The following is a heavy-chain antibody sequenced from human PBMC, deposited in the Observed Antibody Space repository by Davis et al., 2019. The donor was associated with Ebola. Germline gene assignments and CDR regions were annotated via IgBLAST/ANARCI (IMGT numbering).Heavy chain of an antibody. CDR1: GGYISTYY. CDR3: AREGFNS. CDR2: IYYSGST. Sequence: SDTLSLTFTISGGYISTYYWRWIRQSPGKGLEWIGHIYYSGSTKYNPSLKSRVTISVDMSENQFSLKLRSVTAADTAVYYCAREGFNSWGQGTLVTVSS. V-gene: IGHV4-59*12. J-gene: IGHJ4*02.